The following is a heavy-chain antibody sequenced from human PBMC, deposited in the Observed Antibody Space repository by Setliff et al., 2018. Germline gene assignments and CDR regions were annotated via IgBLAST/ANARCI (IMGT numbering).Heavy chain of an antibody. V-gene: IGHV3-21*01. CDR1: GFSLSSYS. J-gene: IGHJ6*03. CDR3: ARLVDYYYYYMDV. Sequence: PGGSLRLSCAASGFSLSSYSMNWVRQAPGKGREWVSSISSSSSYIYYADSVKGRFTISRDNAKTSLYLQMNSLRADDTDVYFCARLVDYYYYYMDVWGKGTTVTVSS. D-gene: IGHD2-2*01. CDR2: ISSSSSYI.